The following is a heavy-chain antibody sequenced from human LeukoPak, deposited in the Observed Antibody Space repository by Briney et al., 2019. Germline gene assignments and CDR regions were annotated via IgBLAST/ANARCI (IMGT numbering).Heavy chain of an antibody. V-gene: IGHV3-21*04. CDR3: AKKGESLDYYYMDV. J-gene: IGHJ6*02. D-gene: IGHD3-16*01. CDR2: VSSSSSYI. CDR1: GFTFSSYS. Sequence: GGSLRLSCAASGFTFSSYSMNWVRQAPGKGLEWVSSVSSSSSYIYYADSVKGRFTISRDNAKNSLYLQMNSLRAEDTALYYCAKKGESLDYYYMDVWGRGTTVTVSS.